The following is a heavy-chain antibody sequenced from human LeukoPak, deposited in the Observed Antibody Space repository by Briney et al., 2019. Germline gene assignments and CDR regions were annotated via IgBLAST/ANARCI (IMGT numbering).Heavy chain of an antibody. D-gene: IGHD3-9*01. CDR2: INHSGST. CDR3: ARGSGVGSRYYGMDV. J-gene: IGHJ6*02. CDR1: GGSFSGYY. Sequence: PSETLSLTCAVYGGSFSGYYWSWLRQPPGKGLEWIGEINHSGSTNYNPSLKSRVTISVDTSKNQFSLKLSSVTAADTAVYYCARGSGVGSRYYGMDVWGQGTTVTVSS. V-gene: IGHV4-34*01.